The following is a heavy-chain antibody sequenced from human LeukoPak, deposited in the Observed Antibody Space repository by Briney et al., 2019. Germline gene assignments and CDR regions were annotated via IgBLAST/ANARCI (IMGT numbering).Heavy chain of an antibody. CDR2: INPDGSTT. CDR3: ARVRVGAYDFEY. CDR1: GFTFSISA. Sequence: GGSLRLSCSASGFTFSISAMNWVRQVPGKGLVWVSRINPDGSTTTYADSVKGRFTISRDNAKNTLYLQMNSLRAEDTAVYYCARVRVGAYDFEYWGQGTLVTVSS. J-gene: IGHJ4*02. V-gene: IGHV3-74*01. D-gene: IGHD3-10*01.